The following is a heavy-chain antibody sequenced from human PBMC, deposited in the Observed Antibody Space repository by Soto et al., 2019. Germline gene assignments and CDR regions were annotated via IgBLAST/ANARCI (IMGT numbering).Heavy chain of an antibody. CDR2: IFSNDAK. D-gene: IGHD3-10*01. Sequence: SGPTLVNPTETLTLTCTVSGFSLSNARMSVSWIRQPPGKALEWLAHIFSNDAKSYGASLKSRLTISKDTSKSQVVLTMTNMDPVDTATYYCARIRGWGWLGPNDYWGQGTLVTVSS. CDR3: ARIRGWGWLGPNDY. J-gene: IGHJ4*02. CDR1: GFSLSNARMS. V-gene: IGHV2-26*01.